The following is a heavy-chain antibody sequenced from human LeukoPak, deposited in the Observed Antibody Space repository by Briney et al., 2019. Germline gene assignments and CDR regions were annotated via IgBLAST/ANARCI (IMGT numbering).Heavy chain of an antibody. J-gene: IGHJ4*02. Sequence: GGSLRLSCAASGFTFSSYWMSWVRQAPGKGLEWVSAISGSGGSTWYADSVKGRFTISRDNSKNTLYLQMNSLRAEDTAVYYCAKAWDSSGYYYYFDYWGQGTLVTVSS. CDR1: GFTFSSYW. D-gene: IGHD3-22*01. CDR2: ISGSGGST. CDR3: AKAWDSSGYYYYFDY. V-gene: IGHV3-23*01.